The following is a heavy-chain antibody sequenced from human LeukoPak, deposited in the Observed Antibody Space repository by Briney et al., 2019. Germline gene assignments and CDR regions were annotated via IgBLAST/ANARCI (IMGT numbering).Heavy chain of an antibody. CDR2: ISSSSSYI. Sequence: PGGSLRLSCAASGFTFSSYSMNWVRQAPGKGLEWVSSISSSSSYIYYADSVKGRFTTSRDNAKNSLYLQMNSLRAEDTAVYYCARDQASPGYCSGGSCADAFDIWGQGTMVTVSS. D-gene: IGHD2-15*01. V-gene: IGHV3-21*01. J-gene: IGHJ3*02. CDR3: ARDQASPGYCSGGSCADAFDI. CDR1: GFTFSSYS.